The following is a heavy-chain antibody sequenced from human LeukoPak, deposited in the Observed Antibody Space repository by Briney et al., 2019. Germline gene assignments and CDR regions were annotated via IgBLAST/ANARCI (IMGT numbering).Heavy chain of an antibody. Sequence: LRLSCAASGFTFSDYYMSWIRQHPGKGLEWIGYIYYSGSTYYNPSLKSRVTISVDTSKNQFSLKLSSVTAADTAVYYCAREWVVPAAIHNGTERNWFDPWGQGTLVTVSS. D-gene: IGHD2-2*02. J-gene: IGHJ5*02. CDR2: IYYSGST. CDR1: GFTFSDYY. V-gene: IGHV4-31*02. CDR3: AREWVVPAAIHNGTERNWFDP.